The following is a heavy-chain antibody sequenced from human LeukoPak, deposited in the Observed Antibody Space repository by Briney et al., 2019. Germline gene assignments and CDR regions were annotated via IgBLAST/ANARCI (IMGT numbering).Heavy chain of an antibody. CDR2: IYYSGST. CDR3: ARGQRTYYDILTGYYPRTFDY. Sequence: PSETLSLTCTVSGGSISSYYWSWIRQPPGKGLEWIGYIYYSGSTNYNPSLKSRVTISVDTSKNQFSLKLSSVTAADTAVYYCARGQRTYYDILTGYYPRTFDYWGQGTLVTVSS. CDR1: GGSISSYY. J-gene: IGHJ4*02. V-gene: IGHV4-59*01. D-gene: IGHD3-9*01.